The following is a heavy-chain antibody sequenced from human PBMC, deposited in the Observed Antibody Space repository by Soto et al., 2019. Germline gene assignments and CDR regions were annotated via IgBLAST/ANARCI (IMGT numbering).Heavy chain of an antibody. Sequence: QVQLVQSGAEEKKPGASVKVSCKASGYTFTGYAMHWVRQAPGQRLEWMGWINAGNGNTKYSQKFQGRVTITRDTAASTAYMELSSLRSEDTAVYYCARAGAVAADFDYWGQGTLVTVSS. J-gene: IGHJ4*02. V-gene: IGHV1-3*05. CDR2: INAGNGNT. CDR3: ARAGAVAADFDY. CDR1: GYTFTGYA. D-gene: IGHD6-19*01.